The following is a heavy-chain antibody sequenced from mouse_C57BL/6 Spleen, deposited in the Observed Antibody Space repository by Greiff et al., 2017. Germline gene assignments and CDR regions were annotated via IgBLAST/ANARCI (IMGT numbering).Heavy chain of an antibody. J-gene: IGHJ2*01. CDR1: GYTFTSYW. CDR2: IDPSDSYT. D-gene: IGHD2-3*01. Sequence: QVQLKQPGAELVMPGASVKLSCKASGYTFTSYWMHWVKQRPGQGLEWIGEIDPSDSYTNYNQKFKGKSTLTVDKSSSTAYMQLSSLTSEDSAVYYCARSDGYYLDYWGQGTTLTVSS. CDR3: ARSDGYYLDY. V-gene: IGHV1-69*01.